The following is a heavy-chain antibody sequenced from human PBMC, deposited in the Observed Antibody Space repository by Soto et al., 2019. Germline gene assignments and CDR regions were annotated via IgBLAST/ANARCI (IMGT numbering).Heavy chain of an antibody. CDR2: ISYDGSNK. Sequence: QPGGSLRLSCAASGFTFSSYAMHWVRQAPGKGLEWVAVISYDGSNKYYADSVKGRFTISRDNSKNTLYLQMNSLRAEDTAVYYCAREISSWFTGGMDVWGQGTTVTVSS. V-gene: IGHV3-30-3*01. CDR3: AREISSWFTGGMDV. CDR1: GFTFSSYA. D-gene: IGHD6-13*01. J-gene: IGHJ6*02.